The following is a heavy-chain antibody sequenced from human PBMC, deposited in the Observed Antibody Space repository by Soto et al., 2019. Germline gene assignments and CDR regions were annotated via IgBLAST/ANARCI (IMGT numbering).Heavy chain of an antibody. D-gene: IGHD3-9*01. CDR2: IYYSGRT. V-gene: IGHV4-59*01. CDR1: GGSIREYF. J-gene: IGHJ6*02. Sequence: SETRSLTCTVSGGSIREYFWTWIRQPPGKGLEWIGYIYYSGRTNYNPSLKSRVPITVDTSKNHFSLQLRSVTAADTAVYYCARDHLSMGYDILTGYYVNYYYGMDVWGQGTTVTVSS. CDR3: ARDHLSMGYDILTGYYVNYYYGMDV.